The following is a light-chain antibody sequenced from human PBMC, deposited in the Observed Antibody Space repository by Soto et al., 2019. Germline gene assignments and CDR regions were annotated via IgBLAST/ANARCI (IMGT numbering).Light chain of an antibody. J-gene: IGKJ5*01. Sequence: DIQMTQSPSTLSASVGERVTITCRASQSISGWLAWYQQKPGKAPNLLIYDASSLESGVPSRFSGSGSGTEFTLTISSLQPADFATYYCQHYDSYPITFGQGTRLEIK. CDR2: DAS. V-gene: IGKV1-5*01. CDR3: QHYDSYPIT. CDR1: QSISGW.